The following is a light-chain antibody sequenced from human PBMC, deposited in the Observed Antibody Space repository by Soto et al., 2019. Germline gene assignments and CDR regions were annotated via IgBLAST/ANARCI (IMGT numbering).Light chain of an antibody. J-gene: IGLJ1*01. CDR2: LNTDGSH. CDR1: RGHSGYA. Sequence: QSVLTQSPSASASLGASVKLTCTLSRGHSGYAIAWHQQQPEKGPRYLMRLNTDGSHSKGDGIPDRFSASSSGAERYLIISSLQSEDEADYYCQTWGTGTLYVFGTGTKLTVL. CDR3: QTWGTGTLYV. V-gene: IGLV4-69*01.